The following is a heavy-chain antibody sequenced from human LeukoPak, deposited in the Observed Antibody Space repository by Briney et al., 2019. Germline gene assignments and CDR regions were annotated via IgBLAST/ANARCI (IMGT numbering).Heavy chain of an antibody. V-gene: IGHV1-69*13. CDR3: ARGVLNSSSWYQIYYYYMDV. CDR1: GGTFSSYA. D-gene: IGHD6-13*01. CDR2: IIPIFGTA. Sequence: SVKVSCKASGGTFSSYAISWVRQAPGQGLEWMGGIIPIFGTANYAQKFQGRVTITADESTSTAYMELSSLRSEDTAVYYCARGVLNSSSWYQIYYYYMDVWGKGTTVTVSS. J-gene: IGHJ6*03.